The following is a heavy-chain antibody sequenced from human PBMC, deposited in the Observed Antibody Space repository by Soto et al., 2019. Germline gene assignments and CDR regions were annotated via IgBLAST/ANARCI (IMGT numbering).Heavy chain of an antibody. CDR2: ISYDGRNK. CDR1: GFTFSDYA. D-gene: IGHD1-26*01. Sequence: GGSLRLSCAASGFTFSDYAINWVRQAPGKGLEWVAVISYDGRNKYYADSVKGRFTISRDNSKNTLYLQMNSLRAEDTAFYYCVRDLGSYDYWGQGTLVTVSS. J-gene: IGHJ4*02. CDR3: VRDLGSYDY. V-gene: IGHV3-30*04.